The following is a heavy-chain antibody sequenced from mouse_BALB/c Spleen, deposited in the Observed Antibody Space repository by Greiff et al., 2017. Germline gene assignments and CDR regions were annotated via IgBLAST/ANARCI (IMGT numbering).Heavy chain of an antibody. CDR2: ISSGSSTI. J-gene: IGHJ2*01. CDR1: GFTFSSFG. CDR3: AKMYGYDGYYFDY. D-gene: IGHD2-2*01. V-gene: IGHV5-17*02. Sequence: EVQRVESGGGLVQPGGSRKLSCAASGFTFSSFGMHWVRQAPEQGLEWVAYISSGSSTIYYADTVKGRFTISRDNPKNTLFLQMTSLRSEDTAMYYCAKMYGYDGYYFDYWGQGTTLTVSS.